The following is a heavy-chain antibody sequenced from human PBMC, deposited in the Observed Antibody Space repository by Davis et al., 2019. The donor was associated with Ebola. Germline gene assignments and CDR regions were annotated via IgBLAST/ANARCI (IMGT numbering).Heavy chain of an antibody. Sequence: ASVKVSCKASGYTFTSYDINWVRQATGQGLEWMGWMNPNSGNTGYAQKFQGRVTMTRNTSISTAYMERSSLRSEDTAVYYCARGGMAAAGIWNYYYYGMDVWGQGTTVTVSS. CDR2: MNPNSGNT. CDR3: ARGGMAAAGIWNYYYYGMDV. V-gene: IGHV1-8*01. CDR1: GYTFTSYD. J-gene: IGHJ6*02. D-gene: IGHD6-13*01.